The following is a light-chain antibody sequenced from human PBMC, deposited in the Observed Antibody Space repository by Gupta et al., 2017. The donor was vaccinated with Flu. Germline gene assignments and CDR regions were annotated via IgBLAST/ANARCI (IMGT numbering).Light chain of an antibody. J-gene: IGLJ2*01. CDR3: QAWDRSTAV. CDR1: KLGNKY. Sequence: SYELTQPPSVPVSPGQTASITCSGNKLGNKYACWYQQKPGQSPVVVIYQDRKRPSGIPDRFSGSNSGNTATLTISGTQAMDEAFYYCQAWDRSTAVFGGGTKVTVL. V-gene: IGLV3-1*01. CDR2: QDR.